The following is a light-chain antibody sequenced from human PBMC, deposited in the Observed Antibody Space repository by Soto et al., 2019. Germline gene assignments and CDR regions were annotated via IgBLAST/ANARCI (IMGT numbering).Light chain of an antibody. V-gene: IGLV2-23*02. CDR2: EVN. CDR1: SSDVGSCNC. Sequence: QSALTQPASVSGSPGQSITISCTGTSSDVGSCNCVSWYQQHPGKAPTLIIYEVNKRPSGVSNRFSGSKSGNTASLTISGPRVGGGGNYYACSSKGTPNGVFGGGTRLPVL. CDR3: CSSKGTPNGV. J-gene: IGLJ3*02.